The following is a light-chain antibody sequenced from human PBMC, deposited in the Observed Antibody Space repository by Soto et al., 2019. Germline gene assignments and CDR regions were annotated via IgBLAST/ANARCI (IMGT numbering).Light chain of an antibody. CDR2: DVS. Sequence: QSALTQPPSVSGSPGQSVTFSCTETSSDIGNYNYVSWYQQLPGKAPKVMIYDVSKRPSGVPDRFSGSNSGNTASLTISGLQAEDEADYYCCSYARTTHVFGTGTKLTVL. CDR3: CSYARTTHV. J-gene: IGLJ1*01. CDR1: SSDIGNYNY. V-gene: IGLV2-11*01.